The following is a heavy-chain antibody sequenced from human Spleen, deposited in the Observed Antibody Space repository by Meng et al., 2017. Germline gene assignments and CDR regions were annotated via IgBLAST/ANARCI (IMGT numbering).Heavy chain of an antibody. D-gene: IGHD2-8*01. CDR2: ISGYNGDT. V-gene: IGHV1-18*01. J-gene: IGHJ6*02. CDR1: GYSFTHHG. Sequence: QVQVVQSGDELKKPGATVKVSCKASGYSFTHHGITWVRQAPGQGLEWMGWISGYNGDTIYAQNLQGRVTMTTDTSTSTAYMELRTLRSDDTAVYYCARGQSMVFGMDVWGQGTTVTVSS. CDR3: ARGQSMVFGMDV.